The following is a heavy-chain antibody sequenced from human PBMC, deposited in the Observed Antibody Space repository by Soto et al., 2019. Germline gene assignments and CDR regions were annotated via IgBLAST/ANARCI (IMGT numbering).Heavy chain of an antibody. CDR3: AKIHPTELRYFDWLFRQAFDI. V-gene: IGHV3-74*01. D-gene: IGHD3-9*01. CDR2: INSDGSST. J-gene: IGHJ3*02. Sequence: PGGSLRLSCAASGFTFSSYWMHWVRQAPGKGLVWVSRINSDGSSTYYADSVKGRFTISRDNSKNTLYLQMNSLRAEDTAVYYCAKIHPTELRYFDWLFRQAFDIWGQGTMVTVSS. CDR1: GFTFSSYW.